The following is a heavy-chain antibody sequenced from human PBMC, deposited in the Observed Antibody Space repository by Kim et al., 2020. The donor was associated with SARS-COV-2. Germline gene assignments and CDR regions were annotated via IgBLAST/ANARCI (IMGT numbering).Heavy chain of an antibody. V-gene: IGHV3-7*03. CDR2: IKQDGSEK. CDR3: ARDLTGRADIVVVPAAGEETNWFDP. CDR1: GFTFSSYW. D-gene: IGHD2-2*01. J-gene: IGHJ5*02. Sequence: GGSLRLSCAASGFTFSSYWMSWVRQAPGKGLEWVANIKQDGSEKYYVDSVKGRFTISRDNAKNSLYLQMNSLRAEDTAVYYCARDLTGRADIVVVPAAGEETNWFDPWGQGTLVTVSS.